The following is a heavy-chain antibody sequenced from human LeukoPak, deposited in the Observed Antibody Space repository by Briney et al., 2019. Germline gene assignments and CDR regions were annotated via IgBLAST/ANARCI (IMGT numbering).Heavy chain of an antibody. D-gene: IGHD2-2*01. V-gene: IGHV3-7*01. J-gene: IGHJ6*02. Sequence: GGSLRLSCAASGFTFSSYWMSWVRQAPGKGLEWVANINQDGSEKYYVDSVKGRFTISRDNAKNSLYLQMNSLRAEDTAVYYCARDGGVVPAANYYYGMDVWGQGTTVTVSS. CDR3: ARDGGVVPAANYYYGMDV. CDR2: INQDGSEK. CDR1: GFTFSSYW.